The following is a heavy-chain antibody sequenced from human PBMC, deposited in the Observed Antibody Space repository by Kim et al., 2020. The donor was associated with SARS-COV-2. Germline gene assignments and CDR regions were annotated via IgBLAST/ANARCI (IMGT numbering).Heavy chain of an antibody. D-gene: IGHD3-22*01. CDR3: AKDRGYYYDSSGYYGY. CDR1: GFTFSSYA. Sequence: GGSLRLSCAASGFTFSSYAMSWVRQAPGKGLEWVSAISGSGGSTYYADSVKGRFTISRDNSKNTLYLQMNRLGAEDTAVYYCAKDRGYYYDSSGYYGYWGQGTLVTVSS. V-gene: IGHV3-23*01. J-gene: IGHJ4*02. CDR2: ISGSGGST.